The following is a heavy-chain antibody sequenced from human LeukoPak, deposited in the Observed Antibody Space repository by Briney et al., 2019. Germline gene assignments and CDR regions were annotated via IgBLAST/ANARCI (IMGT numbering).Heavy chain of an antibody. CDR1: GGSISGFY. D-gene: IGHD3-3*01. Sequence: SETLSLTCTVSGGSISGFYWSWIRQPPGKELQWIGSIFYSGSTNYNPSLKSRVTISVDTSKNQFSLKLSSVTAADTAVYYCARQRFLEWYFDYWGQGTLVAVSS. CDR2: IFYSGST. V-gene: IGHV4-59*08. CDR3: ARQRFLEWYFDY. J-gene: IGHJ4*02.